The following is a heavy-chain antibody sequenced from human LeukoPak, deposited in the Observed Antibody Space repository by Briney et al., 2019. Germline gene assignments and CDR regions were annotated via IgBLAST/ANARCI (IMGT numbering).Heavy chain of an antibody. Sequence: PSQTLSLTCAVSGGSISSGGYSWSWIRQPPGKGLEWIGYIYHSGSTYYNPSLKSRVTISVDRSKNQFSLKLSPVTAADTAVYYCARVEMATTSFDYWGQGTLVTVSS. CDR1: GGSISSGGYS. CDR2: IYHSGST. D-gene: IGHD5-24*01. J-gene: IGHJ4*02. V-gene: IGHV4-30-2*01. CDR3: ARVEMATTSFDY.